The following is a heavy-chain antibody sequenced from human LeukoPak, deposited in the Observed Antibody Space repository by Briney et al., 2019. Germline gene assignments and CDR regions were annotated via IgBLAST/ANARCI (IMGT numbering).Heavy chain of an antibody. CDR1: GGSISSYY. CDR3: ARLGIAAADLDY. Sequence: PSETLSLTCTVSGGSISSYYWSWIRQPPGKGLEWIGYIYYSGSTNYNPSLKSRVTISVDTSKNQFSLKLSSVTAADTAVYYCARLGIAAADLDYWGQGTLVTVSS. CDR2: IYYSGST. J-gene: IGHJ4*02. V-gene: IGHV4-59*08. D-gene: IGHD6-13*01.